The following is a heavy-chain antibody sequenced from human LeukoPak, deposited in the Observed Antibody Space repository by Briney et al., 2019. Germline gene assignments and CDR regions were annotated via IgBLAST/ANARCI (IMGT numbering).Heavy chain of an antibody. CDR2: INHSGST. V-gene: IGHV4-34*01. CDR1: GGSFSGYY. CDR3: ARAITGDPPGVGYYFDY. J-gene: IGHJ4*02. Sequence: SETLSLTCAVYGGSFSGYYWSWIRQPPGKGLEWIGEINHSGSTNYTPSLKSRVTISVDTSKNQFSLKLSSVTAADTAVYYCARAITGDPPGVGYYFDYWGQGTLVTVSS. D-gene: IGHD7-27*01.